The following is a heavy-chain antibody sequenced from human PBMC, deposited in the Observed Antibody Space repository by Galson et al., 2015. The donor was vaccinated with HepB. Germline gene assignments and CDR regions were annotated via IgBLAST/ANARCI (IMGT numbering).Heavy chain of an antibody. V-gene: IGHV3-73*01. CDR2: IRSKANSYAT. J-gene: IGHJ4*02. CDR1: GVTFSGSA. D-gene: IGHD3-16*01. CDR3: TRLSTFGGFPADY. Sequence: SLRLSCAASGVTFSGSAMHWVRQASGKGLEWVGRIRSKANSYATAYAASVKGRFTISRDDSKNTAYLQMNSLKTEDTAVYYCTRLSTFGGFPADYWGQGTLVTVSS.